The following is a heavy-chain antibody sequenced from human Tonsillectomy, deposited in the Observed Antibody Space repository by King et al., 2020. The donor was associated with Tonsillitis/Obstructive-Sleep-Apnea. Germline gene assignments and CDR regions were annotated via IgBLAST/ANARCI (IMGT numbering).Heavy chain of an antibody. CDR2: FDPEYGET. V-gene: IGHV1-24*01. D-gene: IGHD6-19*01. Sequence: QLVQSGAEVKKPGASVKVSCKVSGYTLTELSMHWVRQAPGNGLEWMGGFDPEYGETIYAQKFQGRVTMTEDTSTDTAYIELSSLRSEDTAVYYCATSVAVAGNWFDPWGQGTLVTVSS. J-gene: IGHJ5*02. CDR3: ATSVAVAGNWFDP. CDR1: GYTLTELS.